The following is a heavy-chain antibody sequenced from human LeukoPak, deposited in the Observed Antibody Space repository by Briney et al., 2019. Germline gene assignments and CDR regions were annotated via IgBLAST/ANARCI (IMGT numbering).Heavy chain of an antibody. J-gene: IGHJ4*02. Sequence: PGRSLRLSCAASGFPFSSYAMHWVRQAPGKGLEWVAVISYDGSNKYYADSVKGRFTISRDNSKNTLYLQMNSLRAEDTAVYYCARGGLVGATPSPLVDYWGQGTLVTVSS. CDR1: GFPFSSYA. D-gene: IGHD1-26*01. CDR2: ISYDGSNK. CDR3: ARGGLVGATPSPLVDY. V-gene: IGHV3-30-3*01.